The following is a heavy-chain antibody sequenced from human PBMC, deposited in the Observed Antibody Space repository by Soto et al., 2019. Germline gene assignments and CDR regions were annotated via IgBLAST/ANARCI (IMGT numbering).Heavy chain of an antibody. J-gene: IGHJ6*02. D-gene: IGHD3-22*01. CDR2: ISSSSSYT. V-gene: IGHV3-11*06. CDR1: GFTFSDYY. Sequence: GGSLRLSCAASGFTFSDYYMSWIRQAPGKGLEWVSYISSSSSYTNYADSVKGRFTISRDNAKNSLYLQMNSLRAEVTAVYYCARGYYYDSSGYGMDVWGQGTTVTVSS. CDR3: ARGYYYDSSGYGMDV.